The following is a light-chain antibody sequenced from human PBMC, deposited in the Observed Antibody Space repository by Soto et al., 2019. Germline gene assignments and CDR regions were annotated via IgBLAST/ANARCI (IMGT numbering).Light chain of an antibody. V-gene: IGLV4-69*01. CDR3: QTWGTGIRV. CDR2: LYSDGNH. Sequence: QSVLTQSPSASASLGASVTLTCTLSSGHSSYAIAWHQQQPEKGPAHLLKLYSDGNHSKGDGIPDRFSGSSSGAERYLTISCLHAEDEADYYCQTWGTGIRVFGGGTKVTVL. CDR1: SGHSSYA. J-gene: IGLJ3*02.